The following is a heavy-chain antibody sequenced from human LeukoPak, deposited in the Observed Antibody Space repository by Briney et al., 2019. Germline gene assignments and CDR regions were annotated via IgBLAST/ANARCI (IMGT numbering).Heavy chain of an antibody. D-gene: IGHD3-22*01. Sequence: SETPSLTCTDSGASIKTLYCSWIRQPARQGLEWIGRISPSGSTNYNPSLKSRVTMSVDSSKNQFSLNLRSVTAADTAVYYCARVASSVEDVWGQGTTITVSS. CDR2: ISPSGST. CDR1: GASIKTLY. V-gene: IGHV4-4*07. J-gene: IGHJ6*02. CDR3: ARVASSVEDV.